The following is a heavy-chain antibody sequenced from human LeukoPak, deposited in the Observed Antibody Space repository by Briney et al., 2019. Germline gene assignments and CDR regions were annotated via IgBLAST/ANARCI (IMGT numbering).Heavy chain of an antibody. J-gene: IGHJ5*02. D-gene: IGHD1-26*01. CDR2: IDRPAKSYAT. V-gene: IGHV3-73*01. CDR1: GFTFSSYA. CDR3: TRDRGTYNWLDP. Sequence: GGSLRLSGAASGFTFSSYAMSWVRQASGKGLERVGLIDRPAKSYATAYGASVGGRFTISRDDSKNTAYLQMDSLKTEDTALYYCTRDRGTYNWLDPWGQGTLVTVSS.